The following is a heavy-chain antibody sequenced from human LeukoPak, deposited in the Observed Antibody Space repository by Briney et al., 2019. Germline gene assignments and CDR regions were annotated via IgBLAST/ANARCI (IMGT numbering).Heavy chain of an antibody. J-gene: IGHJ6*03. CDR3: TTGTLVVRAAYYYYMDV. CDR2: IKSKTDGGTT. CDR1: GFTFSNAW. V-gene: IGHV3-15*01. Sequence: PGGSLRLSCAASGFTFSNAWMSWVRQAPGKGLEWVGRIKSKTDGGTTDYAAPVKGRFTISRDDSKNTLYLQMSSLKTEDTAVYYCTTGTLVVRAAYYYYMDVWGKGTTVTVSS. D-gene: IGHD2-2*01.